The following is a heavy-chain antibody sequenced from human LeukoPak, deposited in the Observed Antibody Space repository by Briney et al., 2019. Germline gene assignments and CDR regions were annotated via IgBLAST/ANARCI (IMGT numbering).Heavy chain of an antibody. D-gene: IGHD3-16*02. CDR1: GSTFSSYA. CDR3: AGYVWGTYRYTNY. Sequence: HAGGSLRLSCAASGSTFSSYAMSWVRQAPGQGPEWVSGISGHSDSTYHADSVKGRFTISRDNSKNTLYLQMNSLRAEDTAVYYCAGYVWGTYRYTNYWGQGTLVTVSS. J-gene: IGHJ4*02. V-gene: IGHV3-23*01. CDR2: ISGHSDST.